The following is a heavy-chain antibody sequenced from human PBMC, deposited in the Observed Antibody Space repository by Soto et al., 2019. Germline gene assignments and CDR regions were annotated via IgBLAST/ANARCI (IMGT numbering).Heavy chain of an antibody. Sequence: SGPTLVNPTQTLTLTCTFSGFSLSTSGVGVGWIRQPPGKALEWLALIYWDDDKRYSPSLKSRLTITKDTSKNQVVLTMTSMDPVDTATYYCTHKPSTVYYFDYWGQGALVTVSS. J-gene: IGHJ4*02. D-gene: IGHD1-20*01. CDR2: IYWDDDK. CDR1: GFSLSTSGVG. CDR3: THKPSTVYYFDY. V-gene: IGHV2-5*02.